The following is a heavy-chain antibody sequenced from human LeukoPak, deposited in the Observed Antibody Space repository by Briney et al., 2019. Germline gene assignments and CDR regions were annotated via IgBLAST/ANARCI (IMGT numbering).Heavy chain of an antibody. V-gene: IGHV1-24*01. J-gene: IGHJ3*02. D-gene: IGHD1-26*01. CDR3: AKATWELTNYDAFDI. CDR1: GYTLTELS. Sequence: APVKVSCKVSGYTLTELSMHWVRQAPGKGLEWMGGFDPEDGETIYAQKFQGRVTMTEDTSTDTAYMELSSLRSEDTALYYCAKATWELTNYDAFDIWGQGTMVTVSS. CDR2: FDPEDGET.